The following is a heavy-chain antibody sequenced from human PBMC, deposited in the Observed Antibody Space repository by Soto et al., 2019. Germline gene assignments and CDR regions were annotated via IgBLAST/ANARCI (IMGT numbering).Heavy chain of an antibody. CDR2: ISGSGGST. CDR1: GFTFSSYA. Sequence: HPGGSLRLSCAASGFTFSSYAMSWVRQAPGKGLEWVSAISGSGGSTYYADSVKGRFTISRDNSKNTLYLQMNSLRAEDTAVYYCAKVDYAGTGFHYGMDVWGQGTTVTVYS. D-gene: IGHD1-1*01. V-gene: IGHV3-23*01. CDR3: AKVDYAGTGFHYGMDV. J-gene: IGHJ6*02.